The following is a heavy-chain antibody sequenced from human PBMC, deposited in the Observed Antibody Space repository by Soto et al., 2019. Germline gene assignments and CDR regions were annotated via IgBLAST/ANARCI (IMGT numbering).Heavy chain of an antibody. D-gene: IGHD5-18*01. CDR3: ARSGYSYGPSNYYYYGMDV. J-gene: IGHJ6*02. CDR1: GYSFTSYW. Sequence: PGESLKISCKGSGYSFTSYWISWVRQMPGKGLEWMGRIDPSDSYTNYSPSFQGHVTISADKSISTAYLQWSSLKASDTAMYYCARSGYSYGPSNYYYYGMDVWGQGTTVTVSS. V-gene: IGHV5-10-1*01. CDR2: IDPSDSYT.